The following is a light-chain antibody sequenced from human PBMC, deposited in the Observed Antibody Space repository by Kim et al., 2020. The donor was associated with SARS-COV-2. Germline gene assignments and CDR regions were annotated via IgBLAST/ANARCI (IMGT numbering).Light chain of an antibody. J-gene: IGLJ2*01. CDR3: QVWDSGSEHVV. CDR1: SIGRRN. CDR2: DNI. Sequence: SYELTQPPSVSVAPGKTATIICGGDSIGRRNVHWYQQKPGQAPGVVVYDNIDRPSGIPERFSGSNSGNTATLTISRVDAGDEADYFCQVWDSGSEHVVFGGGTQLTVL. V-gene: IGLV3-21*03.